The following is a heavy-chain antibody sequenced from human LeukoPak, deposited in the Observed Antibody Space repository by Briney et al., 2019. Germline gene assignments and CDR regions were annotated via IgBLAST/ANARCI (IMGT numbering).Heavy chain of an antibody. CDR3: ARVRYSTPRDWYFDL. V-gene: IGHV4-34*01. D-gene: IGHD6-13*01. CDR2: INHSGST. Sequence: SETLSLTCAVYGGSFSGYYWSWIRQPPGKGLEWIGEINHSGSTNYNPSLKSRVTISVDTSKNQFSLKLSSVTAADTAVYYCARVRYSTPRDWYFDLWGRGTLVTVTS. J-gene: IGHJ2*01. CDR1: GGSFSGYY.